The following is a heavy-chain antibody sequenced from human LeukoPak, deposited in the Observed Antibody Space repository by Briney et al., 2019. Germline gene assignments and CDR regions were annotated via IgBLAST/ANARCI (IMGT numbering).Heavy chain of an antibody. J-gene: IGHJ4*02. Sequence: SETLSLTCTVSGGSIRSYYWSWIRQPPGKGLEWIGYIYYSGSTNYNPSLKSRVTISVDTSKNQFSLTLSSVTAADTAVYYCARLSGVFWSGYYNDYWGQGTLVTVSS. V-gene: IGHV4-59*08. CDR1: GGSIRSYY. D-gene: IGHD3-3*01. CDR3: ARLSGVFWSGYYNDY. CDR2: IYYSGST.